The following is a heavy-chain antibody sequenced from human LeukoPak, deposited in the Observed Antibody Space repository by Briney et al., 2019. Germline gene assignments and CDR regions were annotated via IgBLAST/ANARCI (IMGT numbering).Heavy chain of an antibody. V-gene: IGHV1-18*01. Sequence: ASVKVSCKASGYTFISYGITWVRQAPGQGLEWMGWISVHNGNTNYAQKIQGRVTMTTDTSTSTAYMELRSLRSDDTAVYYCARGASGYDVLTGFDYWGQGTLVTVSS. D-gene: IGHD3-9*01. CDR1: GYTFISYG. J-gene: IGHJ4*02. CDR2: ISVHNGNT. CDR3: ARGASGYDVLTGFDY.